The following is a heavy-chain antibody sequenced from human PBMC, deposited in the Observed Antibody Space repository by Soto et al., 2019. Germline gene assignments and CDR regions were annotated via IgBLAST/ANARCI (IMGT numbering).Heavy chain of an antibody. CDR1: GGSISSGGYS. CDR3: ARGIDY. J-gene: IGHJ4*02. V-gene: IGHV4-31*03. Sequence: QVQLQESGPGLVNPSQTLSLTCTVSGGSISSGGYSWSWIRQHPGKGLEWIGYIYYSGSTYYSPSLKSRLTISVDTSKNQFSLKLSSVTAADTAVYYCARGIDYWGQGTLVTVSS. CDR2: IYYSGST.